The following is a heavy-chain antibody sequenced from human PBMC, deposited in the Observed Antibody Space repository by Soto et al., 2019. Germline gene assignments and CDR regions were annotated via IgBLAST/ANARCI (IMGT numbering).Heavy chain of an antibody. CDR3: ARDTAVAFDY. D-gene: IGHD2-15*01. CDR2: ISGHNGNT. Sequence: QVQLVQSGAEMKKPGASVRVSCKASGYTFINYDFSWVRQAPGQGLEWMGWISGHNGNTKYAQKFQGRVNVTTDTSTTTAYMELRSLRSDDTAVYYCARDTAVAFDYWGQGTLVTVSS. J-gene: IGHJ4*02. CDR1: GYTFINYD. V-gene: IGHV1-18*01.